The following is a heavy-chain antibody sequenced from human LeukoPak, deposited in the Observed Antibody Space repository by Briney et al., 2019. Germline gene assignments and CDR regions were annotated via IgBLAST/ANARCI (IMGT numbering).Heavy chain of an antibody. D-gene: IGHD2-21*01. V-gene: IGHV3-48*02. CDR2: IGTRGTTM. CDR3: ARGRGSS. CDR1: GFTFTSYV. Sequence: GGSLRLSCAASGFTFTSYVMNWVRQPPGKGLEWISYIGTRGTTMYYADSVKGRFTISRDNAKNSLYLQMNSLRDEDTAIYYCARGRGSSWGQGTLVTVSS. J-gene: IGHJ5*02.